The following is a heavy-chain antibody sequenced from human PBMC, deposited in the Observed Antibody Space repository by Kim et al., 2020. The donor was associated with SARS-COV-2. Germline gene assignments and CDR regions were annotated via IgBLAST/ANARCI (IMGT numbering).Heavy chain of an antibody. D-gene: IGHD3-10*01. CDR3: AREILGSGSPFDY. J-gene: IGHJ4*02. Sequence: YAQKLQGRVTMTTDTSTSTAYMELRSLRSDDTAVYYCAREILGSGSPFDYWGQGTLVTVSS. V-gene: IGHV1-18*01.